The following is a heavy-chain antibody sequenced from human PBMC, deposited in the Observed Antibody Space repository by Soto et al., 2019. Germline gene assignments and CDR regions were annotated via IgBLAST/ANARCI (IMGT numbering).Heavy chain of an antibody. CDR3: ARVDHRGYFAILTDY. V-gene: IGHV4-31*03. J-gene: IGHJ4*02. Sequence: PSETLSLTCTVSGDSLSSGGHYWSWIRQHPGKGLEWIGHIYDSVNTYYSPSLRSRVTISADMSKNQFSLNLRSVTAADTVVYYCARVDHRGYFAILTDYWGQGTLVTVSS. D-gene: IGHD3-9*01. CDR1: GDSLSSGGHY. CDR2: IYDSVNT.